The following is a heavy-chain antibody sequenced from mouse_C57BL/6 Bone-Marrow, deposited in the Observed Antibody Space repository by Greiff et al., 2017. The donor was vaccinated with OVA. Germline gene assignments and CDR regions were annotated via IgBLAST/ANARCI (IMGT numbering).Heavy chain of an antibody. J-gene: IGHJ2*01. CDR1: GYTFTEYT. CDR2: FYPGSGSI. CDR3: ARHEENKDYFDY. V-gene: IGHV1-62-2*01. Sequence: VQGVESGAELVKPGASVKLSCKASGYTFTEYTIHWVKQRSGQGLEWIGWFYPGSGSIKYNEKFKDKATLTADKSSSTVYMELSRLTSEDSAVYFCARHEENKDYFDYWGQGTTLTVSS.